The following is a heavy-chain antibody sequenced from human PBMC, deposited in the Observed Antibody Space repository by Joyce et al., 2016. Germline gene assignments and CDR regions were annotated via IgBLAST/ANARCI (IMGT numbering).Heavy chain of an antibody. D-gene: IGHD3-10*01. CDR2: IVHTGKT. J-gene: IGHJ5*02. CDR3: VRGQGMKAVDRLVERLTKSIRGRIGWFDP. V-gene: IGHV4-61*08. Sequence: QVLLRESGPGLVKPSETLSLTCTVSGGSVSTRGDYWRWIRQDPRNELGWIGHIVHTGKTQYNPCHNSRVTMLIDTSKNQFSLQLSSVTAADTAVYFCVRGQGMKAVDRLVERLTKSIRGRIGWFDPWVEGTRVTVSS. CDR1: GGSVSTRGDY.